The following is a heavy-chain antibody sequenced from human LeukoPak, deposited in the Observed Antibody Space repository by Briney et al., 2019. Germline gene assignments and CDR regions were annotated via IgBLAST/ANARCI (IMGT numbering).Heavy chain of an antibody. V-gene: IGHV3-21*01. CDR3: ARDAGPYYDTSGYTYYFDY. D-gene: IGHD3-22*01. J-gene: IGHJ4*02. Sequence: GGSPRLSCAASGFTFSSYSMNWVRQAPGKGLEWVSSISSSSSYIYYADSVKGRFPISRDNAKNSLYLQMNSLRAVDTAVYYCARDAGPYYDTSGYTYYFDYRGQGTLVTVSS. CDR1: GFTFSSYS. CDR2: ISSSSSYI.